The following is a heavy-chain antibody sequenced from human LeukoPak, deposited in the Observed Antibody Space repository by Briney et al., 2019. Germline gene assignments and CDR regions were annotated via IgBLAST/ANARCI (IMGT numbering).Heavy chain of an antibody. J-gene: IGHJ4*02. V-gene: IGHV4-4*07. CDR2: IYASGNI. D-gene: IGHD6-19*01. CDR3: ARGPYGWYYFDY. CDR1: GDSISTFY. Sequence: SETLSLTCTVSGDSISTFYWSWIRQPAGRGLEWIGLIYASGNIDYNPSLKSLLTLSLDTSKNQFSLKLSSVTAADTAIYYCARGPYGWYYFDYWGQGALVTVSS.